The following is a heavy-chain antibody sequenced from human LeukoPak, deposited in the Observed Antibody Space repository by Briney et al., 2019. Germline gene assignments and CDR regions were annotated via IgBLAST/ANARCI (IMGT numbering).Heavy chain of an antibody. V-gene: IGHV3-66*01. CDR2: IYSGGST. D-gene: IGHD1-26*01. Sequence: PGGSLRLSCAASGFTVSSNYMSWVRQAPGKGLEWVSVIYSGGSTYYADSVKGRFTISRDNAKNSLYLQMNSLRAEDTAVYYCARVTADSGSYYDPSPGPFDYWGQGTLVTVSS. J-gene: IGHJ4*02. CDR1: GFTVSSNY. CDR3: ARVTADSGSYYDPSPGPFDY.